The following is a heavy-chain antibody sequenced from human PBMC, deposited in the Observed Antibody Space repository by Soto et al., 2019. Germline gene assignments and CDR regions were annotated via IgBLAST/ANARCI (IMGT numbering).Heavy chain of an antibody. D-gene: IGHD1-26*01. V-gene: IGHV4-59*08. CDR1: GGSISSYS. Sequence: SETLSLTCTVSGGSISSYSWSWIRQPPGKGLEWIGYIYYSGSTNYNPSLRSRVTISVDTSKNQFSLKLSSVTAADTAVYYCARHAGKLDPWGQGILVTVSS. CDR3: ARHAGKLDP. CDR2: IYYSGST. J-gene: IGHJ5*02.